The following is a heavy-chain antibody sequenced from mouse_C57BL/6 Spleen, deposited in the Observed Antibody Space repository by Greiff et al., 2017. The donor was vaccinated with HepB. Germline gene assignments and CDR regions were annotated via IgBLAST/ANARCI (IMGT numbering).Heavy chain of an antibody. D-gene: IGHD3-1*01. V-gene: IGHV14-2*01. Sequence: EVQLQQSGAELVKPGASVKLSCTASGFNIKDYYMHWVKQRTEQGLEWIGRIDPEDGETKYAPKFQGKATITADTSSNTAYLQLRSLTSEDTAVYYCARRWHPYYAMYYWGQGTSVTVSS. CDR2: IDPEDGET. CDR1: GFNIKDYY. CDR3: ARRWHPYYAMYY. J-gene: IGHJ4*01.